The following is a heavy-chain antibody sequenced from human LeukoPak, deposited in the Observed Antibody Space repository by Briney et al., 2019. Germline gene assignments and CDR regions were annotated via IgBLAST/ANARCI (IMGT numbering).Heavy chain of an antibody. CDR1: GGSISSFY. J-gene: IGHJ3*02. CDR2: ISYSETT. Sequence: SETLSLTCTVSGGSISSFYWSWIRQPPGKGLECIRYISYSETTSYNPSLKSRVTISVDTSKNQFSLKLTSVTAADTAVYYCARDKGLPQAFDIWGQGTMVTVSS. D-gene: IGHD5/OR15-5a*01. V-gene: IGHV4-59*01. CDR3: ARDKGLPQAFDI.